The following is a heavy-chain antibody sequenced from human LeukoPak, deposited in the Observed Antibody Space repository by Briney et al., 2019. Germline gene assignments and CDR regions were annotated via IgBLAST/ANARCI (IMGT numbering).Heavy chain of an antibody. D-gene: IGHD3-22*01. CDR3: AKDFSVYNYDSRVLDY. CDR2: IYHSGST. CDR1: GGSISSRNW. Sequence: SETLSLTCAVSGGSISSRNWWSWVRQPPGKGLEWIGEIYHSGSTNYNPSLKTRVTISVDKSKNQFSLKLSSVTAADTAVYYCAKDFSVYNYDSRVLDYWGQGTLVTVSS. V-gene: IGHV4-4*02. J-gene: IGHJ4*02.